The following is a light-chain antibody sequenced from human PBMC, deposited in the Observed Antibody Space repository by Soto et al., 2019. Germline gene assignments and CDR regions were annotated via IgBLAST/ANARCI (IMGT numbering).Light chain of an antibody. J-gene: IGKJ3*01. CDR2: GTS. V-gene: IGKV3D-20*02. Sequence: EIVLTQSPGTLSLSPGERATLSCRADRSVSDTLLTWFQQKPGQAPRLLIFGTSNRAPGIPDRFSGSGSGTDFTLTISSLEPEDFAVYYCQQRNNWPLTFGPGTKVDIK. CDR3: QQRNNWPLT. CDR1: RSVSDTL.